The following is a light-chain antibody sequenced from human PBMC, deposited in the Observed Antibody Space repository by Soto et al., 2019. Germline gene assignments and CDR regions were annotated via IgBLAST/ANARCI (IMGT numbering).Light chain of an antibody. V-gene: IGKV1-33*01. CDR2: DAS. CDR3: QQYDNLHPYT. CDR1: QDISNY. J-gene: IGKJ2*01. Sequence: DIQMTQSPSSLSASVGDRVTITCQASQDISNYLNWYQQKPGKAHKLLIYDASNLEIGLPSRFSRSLSGTDFTFNISSLQSEATATYYCQQYDNLHPYTFGQGTKREIK.